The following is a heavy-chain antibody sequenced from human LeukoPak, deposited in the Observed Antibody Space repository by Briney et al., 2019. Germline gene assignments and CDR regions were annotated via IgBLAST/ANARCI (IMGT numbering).Heavy chain of an antibody. J-gene: IGHJ6*02. CDR1: GDSISGSTYD. CDR2: IYYSGST. D-gene: IGHD2/OR15-2a*01. V-gene: IGHV4-39*01. CDR3: ARSSTSSMGTMDV. Sequence: SETLSLTCTVSGDSISGSTYDWGWIRQPPEKGLEWIGIIYYSGSTDYNPSLKSRVTISVDTSKNQFSLRLNSVTAADTAVYYCARSSTSSMGTMDVWGQGTTVTVSS.